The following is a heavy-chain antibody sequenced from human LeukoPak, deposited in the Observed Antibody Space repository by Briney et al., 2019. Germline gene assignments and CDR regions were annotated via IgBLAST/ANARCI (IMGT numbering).Heavy chain of an antibody. CDR2: ISYSGST. CDR1: GGSISSGGYY. J-gene: IGHJ4*02. V-gene: IGHV4-61*08. D-gene: IGHD1-26*01. CDR3: ARSVGSGSYFDN. Sequence: PSQTLSLTCTVSGGSISSGGYYWSWIRQPPGKGLEWIGYISYSGSTNYNPSLKSRVTISVDTSKNQFSLQLSSVTAADTAVFYCARSVGSGSYFDNWGQGTLVTVSS.